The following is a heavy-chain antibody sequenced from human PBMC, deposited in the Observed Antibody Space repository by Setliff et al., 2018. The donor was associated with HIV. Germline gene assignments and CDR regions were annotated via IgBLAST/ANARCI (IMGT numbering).Heavy chain of an antibody. D-gene: IGHD5-18*01. J-gene: IGHJ4*02. V-gene: IGHV6-1*01. CDR3: ARGGITAYYFDH. CDR2: TYYRSKWYT. CDR1: GDSVSSDSAA. Sequence: PSQTLSLTCAISGDSVSSDSAAWNWIRQSPSRGLEWRARTYYRSKWYTDYAVSVKSRITINPDTSRNQFSLQLSSVIPDDSAVYFCARGGITAYYFDHWAQGTLVTVSS.